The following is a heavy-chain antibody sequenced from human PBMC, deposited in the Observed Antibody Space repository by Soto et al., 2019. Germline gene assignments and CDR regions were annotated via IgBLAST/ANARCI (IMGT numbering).Heavy chain of an antibody. CDR3: ARQRPGVVVPAALGSWFDP. J-gene: IGHJ5*02. Sequence: SETLSLTCTVSGGSISSSSYYWGWIRQPPGKGLEWIGSIYYSGSTYYNPSLKSRVTISVDTSKNQFSLKLSSVTAADTAVYYCARQRPGVVVPAALGSWFDPWGQGTLVTVSS. CDR1: GGSISSSSYY. D-gene: IGHD2-2*01. V-gene: IGHV4-39*01. CDR2: IYYSGST.